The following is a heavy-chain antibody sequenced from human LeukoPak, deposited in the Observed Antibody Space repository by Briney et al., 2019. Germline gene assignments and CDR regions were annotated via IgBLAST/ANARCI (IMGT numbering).Heavy chain of an antibody. CDR1: GFTFSSYS. CDR3: ARSGVYGDYRPLDV. D-gene: IGHD4-17*01. Sequence: GGSLRLSCAASGFTFSSYSMNWVRQAPGKGLEWVSSISSSSSYIYYADSVKGRFTISRDNAKNSLYLQMNSLRAEDTAVYYCARSGVYGDYRPLDVWGQGTTVTVSS. CDR2: ISSSSSYI. J-gene: IGHJ6*02. V-gene: IGHV3-21*01.